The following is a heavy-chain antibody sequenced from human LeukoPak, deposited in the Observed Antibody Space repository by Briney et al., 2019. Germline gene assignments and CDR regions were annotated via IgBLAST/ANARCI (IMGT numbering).Heavy chain of an antibody. J-gene: IGHJ5*02. D-gene: IGHD3-10*01. CDR2: IYTSGST. V-gene: IGHV4-61*02. Sequence: PSETLSLTCTVSGGSISSGSYYWSWIRQPAGKGLEWIGRIYTSGSTNYNPSLKSRVTISVDTSKNQFSLKLSSVTAADTAVYYCARDREVRGVFWFDPWGQGTLVTVSS. CDR3: ARDREVRGVFWFDP. CDR1: GGSISSGSYY.